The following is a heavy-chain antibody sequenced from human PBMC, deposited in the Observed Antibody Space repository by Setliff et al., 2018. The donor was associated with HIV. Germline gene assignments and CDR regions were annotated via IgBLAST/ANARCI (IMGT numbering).Heavy chain of an antibody. CDR1: GGSISSSSYY. V-gene: IGHV4-39*07. J-gene: IGHJ3*02. D-gene: IGHD1-26*01. Sequence: SETLSLTCTVSGGSISSSSYYWGWIRQPPGKGLEWIGSIYYSGSTYYNPSLTSRVTISVDTSKNQFSLKLSSVTAADTAVYYCARDASQGAFDAFDIWGQGTMVTVSS. CDR3: ARDASQGAFDAFDI. CDR2: IYYSGST.